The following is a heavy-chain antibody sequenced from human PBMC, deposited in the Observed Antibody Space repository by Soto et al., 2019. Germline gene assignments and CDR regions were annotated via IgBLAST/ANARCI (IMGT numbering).Heavy chain of an antibody. J-gene: IGHJ4*02. CDR3: ARGSEMATTADFDY. CDR1: GGTFSSYA. Sequence: QVQLVQSGAEVKKPGSSVKVSCKASGGTFSSYAISWVRQAPGQGLEWMGGIIPILGTANYAQKVQGRVTXXAXEXXSTAYMEMSSLRSEDTAVYYCARGSEMATTADFDYWGQGTLVTVSS. V-gene: IGHV1-69*12. D-gene: IGHD5-12*01. CDR2: IIPILGTA.